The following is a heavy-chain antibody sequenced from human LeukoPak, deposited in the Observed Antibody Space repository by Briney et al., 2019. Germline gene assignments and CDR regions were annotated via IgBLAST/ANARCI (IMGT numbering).Heavy chain of an antibody. CDR2: VDPEDGET. CDR1: GYTFTDYY. V-gene: IGHV1-69-2*01. Sequence: GASVKVSCKVSGYTFTDYYMQWVQQAPGKGLEWMGLVDPEDGETIYAEKFQGRVTITADTSTDTAYMELSSLRSEDTAVYYCATTSSAGYYYMDVWGKGTTVTVSS. D-gene: IGHD3-10*01. J-gene: IGHJ6*03. CDR3: ATTSSAGYYYMDV.